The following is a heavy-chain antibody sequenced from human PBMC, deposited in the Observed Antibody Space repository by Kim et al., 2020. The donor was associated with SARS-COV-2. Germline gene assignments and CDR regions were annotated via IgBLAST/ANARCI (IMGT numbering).Heavy chain of an antibody. D-gene: IGHD3-10*01. J-gene: IGHJ4*02. CDR3: ARERVRITMVRGIAP. CDR2: IDPSDSYT. CDR1: GYSFTSYW. Sequence: GESLKISCKGSGYSFTSYWISWVRQMPGKGLEWMGRIDPSDSYTNYSPSFQGHVTISADKSISTAYLQWSSLKASDTAMYYCARERVRITMVRGIAPWGQGTLVTVSS. V-gene: IGHV5-10-1*01.